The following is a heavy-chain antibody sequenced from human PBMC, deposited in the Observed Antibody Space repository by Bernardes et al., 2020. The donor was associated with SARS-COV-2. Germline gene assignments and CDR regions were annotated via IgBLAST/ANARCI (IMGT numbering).Heavy chain of an antibody. CDR1: GFTFSTSS. V-gene: IGHV3-21*01. D-gene: IGHD3-10*01. CDR3: ARVMVRRVIINDAFDI. Sequence: GGSLRLSCAPSGFTFSTSSMNWVRQAPGKGLEWVSLISPSSTYIYYADSVKGRFTISRDDAKNSLYLQMNSLRAEDTAVYYCARVMVRRVIINDAFDIWGQGTMVTVSS. CDR2: ISPSSTYI. J-gene: IGHJ3*02.